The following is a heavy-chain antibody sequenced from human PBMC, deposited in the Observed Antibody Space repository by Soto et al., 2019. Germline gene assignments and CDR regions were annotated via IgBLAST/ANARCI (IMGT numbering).Heavy chain of an antibody. Sequence: ASVKVSCKASGYTFTSYGISWVRQAPGQELEWMGWISAYNGNTNYAQKLQGRVTMTTDTSTSTAYMELRSLRSDDTAVYYCARAYYYDSSGYYDLFDYWGQGTLVTVSS. CDR2: ISAYNGNT. CDR1: GYTFTSYG. V-gene: IGHV1-18*01. D-gene: IGHD3-22*01. J-gene: IGHJ4*02. CDR3: ARAYYYDSSGYYDLFDY.